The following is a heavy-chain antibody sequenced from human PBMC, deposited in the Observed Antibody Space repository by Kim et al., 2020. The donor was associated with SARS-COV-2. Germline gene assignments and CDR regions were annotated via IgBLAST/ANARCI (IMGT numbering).Heavy chain of an antibody. CDR3: ATDRESVAGSPPGRRAFDP. D-gene: IGHD6-19*01. V-gene: IGHV3-21*01. Sequence: GGSLRLSCAASGFTFSSYSMNWVRQAPGKGLEWVSSISSSSSYIFYTDSVKGRFTISRDNAKNSLYLQMNSLRAEDTAVYYCATDRESVAGSPPGRRAFDPWGQGTLVTVSS. J-gene: IGHJ5*02. CDR2: ISSSSSYI. CDR1: GFTFSSYS.